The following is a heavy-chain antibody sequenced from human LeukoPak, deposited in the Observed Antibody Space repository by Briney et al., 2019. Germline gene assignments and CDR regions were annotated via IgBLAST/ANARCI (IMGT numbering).Heavy chain of an antibody. CDR1: GFTFSSYA. D-gene: IGHD3-16*01. CDR3: AKDLTWANSGDYYYGMDV. J-gene: IGHJ6*02. V-gene: IGHV3-23*01. CDR2: ISGSGGST. Sequence: PGGSLSLSCAASGFTFSSYAMSWVRQAPGKGLEWVSSISGSGGSTYYADSVKGRFTISRDNSKNTLYLQMNSLRAEDTAVYYCAKDLTWANSGDYYYGMDVWGQGTTVTVSS.